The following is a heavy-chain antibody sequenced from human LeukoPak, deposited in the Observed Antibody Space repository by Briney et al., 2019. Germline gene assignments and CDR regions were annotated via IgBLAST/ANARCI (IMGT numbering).Heavy chain of an antibody. J-gene: IGHJ6*02. Sequence: SETLSLTCTVSGGFIKNYYWIWIRQSPGKGLEWIGYIYYSGSTNYNPSLKSRVTISVDTSKNQFSLKLSSVTAADTAVYYCARAGYCSSTSCQWVPLVWGQGTTVTVSS. D-gene: IGHD2-2*03. V-gene: IGHV4-59*01. CDR2: IYYSGST. CDR3: ARAGYCSSTSCQWVPLV. CDR1: GGFIKNYY.